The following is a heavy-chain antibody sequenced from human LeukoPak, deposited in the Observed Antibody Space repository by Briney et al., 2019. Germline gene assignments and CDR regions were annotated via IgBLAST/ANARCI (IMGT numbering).Heavy chain of an antibody. CDR2: ITTGSDI. V-gene: IGHV3-21*01. J-gene: IGHJ4*02. D-gene: IGHD1-26*01. CDR3: ARQFGGSYGY. Sequence: PGGSLRLSCAASGFTFSSYAMKWVRPAPGGGLEWVSSITTGSDIYYADSVKGRFTISRDNAKNSLYLDMNSLGAEDTAVYYCARQFGGSYGYWGQGTLVTVSS. CDR1: GFTFSSYA.